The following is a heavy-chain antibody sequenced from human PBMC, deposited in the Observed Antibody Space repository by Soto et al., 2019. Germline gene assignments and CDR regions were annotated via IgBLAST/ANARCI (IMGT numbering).Heavy chain of an antibody. CDR3: ARGLDFYGSGSPDLNGY. CDR1: GGSVSGASYY. CDR2: INHSGAT. V-gene: IGHV4-61*01. D-gene: IGHD3-10*01. Sequence: SETLSLTCTVSGGSVSGASYYWSWIRQPPGKGLEWIGNINHSGATDYNPSLKTRVTISVDTSKKQFSLKLRSVTSADTAVYYCARGLDFYGSGSPDLNGYWGQGTLVTVSS. J-gene: IGHJ4*02.